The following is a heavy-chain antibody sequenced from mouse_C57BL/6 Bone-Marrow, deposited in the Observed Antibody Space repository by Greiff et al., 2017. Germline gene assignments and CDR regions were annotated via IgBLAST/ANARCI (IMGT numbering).Heavy chain of an antibody. V-gene: IGHV5-17*01. D-gene: IGHD1-1*01. J-gene: IGHJ4*01. CDR1: GFTFSDYG. CDR3: ARSYYSGSSYDMDY. CDR2: ISSGSSTI. Sequence: EVNVVESGGGLVKPGGSLKLSCAASGFTFSDYGMHWVRQAPEKGLEWVAYISSGSSTIYYADTVKGRVTISRDNAKNTLFLRMTSLRSEDTAMYYCARSYYSGSSYDMDYWGQGTTVTVSS.